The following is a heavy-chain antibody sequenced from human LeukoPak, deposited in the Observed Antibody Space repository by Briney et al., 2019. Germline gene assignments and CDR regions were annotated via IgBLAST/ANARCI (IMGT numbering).Heavy chain of an antibody. D-gene: IGHD2-2*01. V-gene: IGHV1-2*06. CDR1: GYNFPAYF. CDR2: INPNGGDT. Sequence: SVKVSCKAAGYNFPAYFMHWVRQAPGQGLEWMGRINPNGGDTNYAQKFQGRVTMASDTSISTAYMELNSLMSDDTAVYYCVRVGFTTSWSNFDYWGQGTLVTVSS. J-gene: IGHJ4*02. CDR3: VRVGFTTSWSNFDY.